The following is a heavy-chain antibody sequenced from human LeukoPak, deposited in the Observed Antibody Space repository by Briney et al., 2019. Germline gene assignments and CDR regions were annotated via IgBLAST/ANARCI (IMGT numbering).Heavy chain of an antibody. Sequence: GRSLRLSCAASGFTFSSYGMHWVRQAPGKGLEWVAVIWYDGSNKYYADSVKGRFTISRDNSKNTLYLQMNSLRAEDTAVYYCAKAHSSGWFPFDYWGQGTLVTVSS. V-gene: IGHV3-33*06. D-gene: IGHD6-19*01. J-gene: IGHJ4*02. CDR3: AKAHSSGWFPFDY. CDR1: GFTFSSYG. CDR2: IWYDGSNK.